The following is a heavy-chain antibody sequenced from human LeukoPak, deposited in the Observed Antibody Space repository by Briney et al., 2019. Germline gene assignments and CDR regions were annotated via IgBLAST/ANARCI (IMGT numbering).Heavy chain of an antibody. CDR2: IWYDGSNK. CDR1: GFTFSSYG. Sequence: GGSLRLSCAASGFTFSSYGMNWVRQAPGKGLEWVAVIWYDGSNKYYADSVKGRFTISRDNSKNTLYLQMNSLRAGDTAVYYCAKDRLFSRYYYDSSGYYSVDYWGQGTLVTVSS. CDR3: AKDRLFSRYYYDSSGYYSVDY. D-gene: IGHD3-22*01. V-gene: IGHV3-33*06. J-gene: IGHJ4*02.